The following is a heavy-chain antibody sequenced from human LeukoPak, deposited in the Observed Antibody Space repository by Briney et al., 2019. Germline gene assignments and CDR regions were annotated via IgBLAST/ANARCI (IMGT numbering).Heavy chain of an antibody. CDR2: ISGSGGST. V-gene: IGHV3-23*01. J-gene: IGHJ4*02. Sequence: GGSLRLSCAASGFTFSSYDMNWVRQAPGKGLEWVSAISGSGGSTYYADSVKGRFTISRDNSKNTLYLQMNSLRAEDTAVYYCTRTPWYFDSSGYSGVDYWGQGTLVTVSS. CDR1: GFTFSSYD. CDR3: TRTPWYFDSSGYSGVDY. D-gene: IGHD3-22*01.